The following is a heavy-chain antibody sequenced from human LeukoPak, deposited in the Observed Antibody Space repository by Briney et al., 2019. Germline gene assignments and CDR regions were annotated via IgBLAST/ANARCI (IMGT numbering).Heavy chain of an antibody. CDR1: GFTTSSNY. CDR3: ARTIVGXTXXFDX. J-gene: IGHJ4*02. V-gene: IGHV3-53*01. CDR2: LYSGDST. Sequence: PGGSLRLSCAAAGFTTSSNYMSWVRQAPRKGLEWVSVLYSGDSTYYADSVKGRFTSSRDNSKNTLSLQMNSLRAEDTTVYYCARTIVGXTXXFDXXXQXXXVT. D-gene: IGHD1-26*01.